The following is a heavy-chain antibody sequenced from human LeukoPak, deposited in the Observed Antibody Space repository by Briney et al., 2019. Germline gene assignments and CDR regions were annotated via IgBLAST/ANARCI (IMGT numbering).Heavy chain of an antibody. CDR1: RFTFRSYE. D-gene: IGHD6-19*01. CDR2: ISGSGSTI. CDR3: AGLVLDY. V-gene: IGHV3-48*03. J-gene: IGHJ4*02. Sequence: PGGSLRLSCAASRFTFRSYEMTGVRQAPGKGLEWVSYISGSGSTIYYTDSVKGRFTISRDNDKNSLYLQMNSLRAEDTAVYYCAGLVLDYWGQGTLVTVSS.